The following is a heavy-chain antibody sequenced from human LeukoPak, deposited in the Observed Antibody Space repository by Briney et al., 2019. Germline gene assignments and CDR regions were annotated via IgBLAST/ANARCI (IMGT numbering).Heavy chain of an antibody. CDR1: GYTFTSYG. D-gene: IGHD3-22*01. Sequence: GASVKVSCKASGYTFTSYGISWVRQAPGQGLEWMGWISAYNGNTNYAQKLQGRVTMTTDTSTSTAYMELRSLRSDDTAVYYCARVLHYYDSSGYYYGPQDYWGQGTLVTVSS. CDR3: ARVLHYYDSSGYYYGPQDY. V-gene: IGHV1-18*01. J-gene: IGHJ4*02. CDR2: ISAYNGNT.